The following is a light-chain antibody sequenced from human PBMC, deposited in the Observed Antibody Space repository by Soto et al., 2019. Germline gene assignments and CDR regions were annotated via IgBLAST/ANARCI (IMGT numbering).Light chain of an antibody. Sequence: MTQSPSSLSASVGDRVTITCRASQNIINYLNWYQQKPGKAPQLLIYVASRLESGVPSRFSGSGSGTDFTLTISSLQPEDFATYYCQQSYNAPITFGQGTRLEIK. CDR1: QNIINY. CDR3: QQSYNAPIT. CDR2: VAS. J-gene: IGKJ5*01. V-gene: IGKV1-39*01.